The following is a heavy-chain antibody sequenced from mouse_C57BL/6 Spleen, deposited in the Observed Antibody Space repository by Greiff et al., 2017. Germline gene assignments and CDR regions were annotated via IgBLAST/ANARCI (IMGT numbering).Heavy chain of an antibody. CDR2: ISGGGGNT. CDR3: ARHPTTVVGGYYFDY. D-gene: IGHD1-1*01. J-gene: IGHJ2*01. Sequence: EVMLVESGGGLVKPGGSLKLSCAASGFTFSSYTMSWVRQTPEKRLEWVATISGGGGNTYYPDSVKGRFTISRDNAKNTLYLQMSSLRSEDTALDYCARHPTTVVGGYYFDYWGQGTTLTVSS. V-gene: IGHV5-9*01. CDR1: GFTFSSYT.